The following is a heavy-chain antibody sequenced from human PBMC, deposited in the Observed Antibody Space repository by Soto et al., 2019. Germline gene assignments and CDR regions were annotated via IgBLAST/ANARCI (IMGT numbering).Heavy chain of an antibody. J-gene: IGHJ4*02. CDR2: IIPIFGTP. CDR3: ARDRAPRGWSYLDL. D-gene: IGHD2-15*01. V-gene: IGHV1-69*01. Sequence: QVQLVQSGAEVKKPGSSVKISCKAFGGSFSDYAISWVRQSPGQGLEWMGGIIPIFGTPNYAPKFQDRVTFTAHESTNAAYMELSRLTSEDTAVYDCARDRAPRGWSYLDLWGQGTQVTVSS. CDR1: GGSFSDYA.